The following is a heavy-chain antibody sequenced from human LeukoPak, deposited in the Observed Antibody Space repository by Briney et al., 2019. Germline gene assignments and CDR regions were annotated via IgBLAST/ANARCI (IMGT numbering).Heavy chain of an antibody. CDR3: ARGPPAAYCGGDCYLGWDY. CDR1: GGSISSGDYY. Sequence: SQTLSLTCTVSGGSISSGDYYWSWIRQPPGKGLEWIGYIYYSGSTYYNPSLKSRVTISVDTSKNQFSLKLSSVTAADTAVYYCARGPPAAYCGGDCYLGWDYWGRGTLVTVSS. D-gene: IGHD2-21*02. J-gene: IGHJ4*02. CDR2: IYYSGST. V-gene: IGHV4-30-4*01.